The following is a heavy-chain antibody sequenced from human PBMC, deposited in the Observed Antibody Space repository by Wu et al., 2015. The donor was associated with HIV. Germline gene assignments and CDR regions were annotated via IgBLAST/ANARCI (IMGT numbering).Heavy chain of an antibody. CDR3: YYMDV. CDR2: VSPKTGDT. CDR1: QYIFTDYY. Sequence: QVQLVQSGPEVKKPRASVKVSCKASQYIFTDYYIHWLRQVPGQGFEWMGWVSPKTGDTNYAHKFLGRVTMTTDTSIIYCARGPSSSRWELNPYYYYYYMDVWGTGTTVTVSS. D-gene: IGHD4-23*01. J-gene: IGHJ6*03. V-gene: IGHV1-2*02.